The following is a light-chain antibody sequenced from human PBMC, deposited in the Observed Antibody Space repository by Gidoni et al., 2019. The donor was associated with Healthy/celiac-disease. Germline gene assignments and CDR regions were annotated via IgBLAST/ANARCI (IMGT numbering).Light chain of an antibody. CDR1: KLGDKY. J-gene: IGLJ2*01. CDR3: QAWDSSTGVV. Sequence: SYVLTQPPSASVSPGQTASITCSGDKLGDKYACWYQQKPGQSPVLVIYQDSKRPSGIPERFSGSNSGNTATLTISGTQAMDEADYYCQAWDSSTGVVFGGGTKLTVL. V-gene: IGLV3-1*01. CDR2: QDS.